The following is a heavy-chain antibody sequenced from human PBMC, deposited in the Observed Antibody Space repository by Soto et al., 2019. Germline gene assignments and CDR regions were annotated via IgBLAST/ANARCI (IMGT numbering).Heavy chain of an antibody. CDR3: AKSISPRTGDAFDI. J-gene: IGHJ3*02. Sequence: EVQLLESGGDLVQPGGSLRLSCAASGFAFSSYAMTWVRQAPGKGLEWVSPITDTYYADSVKGRFTISRDNSKNTLYLQLNSLRAEDTAVYYCAKSISPRTGDAFDIWGQGTMVTVSS. D-gene: IGHD1-1*01. V-gene: IGHV3-23*01. CDR1: GFAFSSYA. CDR2: ITDT.